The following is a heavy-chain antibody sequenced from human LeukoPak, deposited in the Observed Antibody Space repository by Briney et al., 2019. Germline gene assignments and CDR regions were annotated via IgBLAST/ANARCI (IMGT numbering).Heavy chain of an antibody. CDR3: ARRPLRYCSSTSCYTGRNYFDY. J-gene: IGHJ4*02. V-gene: IGHV4-59*12. CDR1: DGSITNND. D-gene: IGHD2-2*02. Sequence: PSETLSLTCTVSDGSITNNDWSWVRQTPGKGLEFIGYVHYSGSTNYNPSLKSRVTISVDTSKNQFSLKLSSVTAADTAVYYCARRPLRYCSSTSCYTGRNYFDYWGQGTLVTVSS. CDR2: VHYSGST.